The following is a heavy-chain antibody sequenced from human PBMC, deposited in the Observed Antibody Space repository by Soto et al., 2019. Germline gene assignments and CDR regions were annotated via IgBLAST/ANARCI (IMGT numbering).Heavy chain of an antibody. CDR3: ARAVTWGVDV. D-gene: IGHD3-10*01. J-gene: IGHJ6*02. CDR1: GFTFSLYS. CDR2: ISRSSTGI. Sequence: EVQLVESGGGLVQPGGSLRLSCAASGFTFSLYSMSWVRQAPGKGLEWVSYISRSSTGIHYADSVKGRFTISRDDATNSMHVQMNSLRDGDTAVYYCARAVTWGVDVWGQGTTVSISS. V-gene: IGHV3-48*02.